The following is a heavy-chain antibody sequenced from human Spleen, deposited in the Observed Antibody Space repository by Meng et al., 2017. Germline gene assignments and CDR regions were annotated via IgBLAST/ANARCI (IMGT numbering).Heavy chain of an antibody. CDR1: GYTFTSYA. D-gene: IGHD2-15*01. Sequence: QGPLVEAGAEVKKPGASVKVSCKASGYTFTSYAMHWVRQAPGQRLEWMGWINAGNGNTKYSQKFQGRVTITRDTSASTAYMELSSLRSEDTAVYYCARDSYGLLRTYYFDYWGQGTLVTVSS. V-gene: IGHV1-3*01. CDR3: ARDSYGLLRTYYFDY. J-gene: IGHJ4*02. CDR2: INAGNGNT.